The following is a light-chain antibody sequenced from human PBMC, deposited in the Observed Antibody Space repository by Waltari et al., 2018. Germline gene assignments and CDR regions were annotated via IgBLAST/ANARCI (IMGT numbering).Light chain of an antibody. Sequence: QSVFTPPPSVSAAPGQQVPISCSGSRPNLGCNYLSWYQPCPGTPPQLLIYESKKRPSGIPDRFSGSKSGTSATLDISRLQAGDEADYYCGTWDASLRAWVFGGGTKLTVL. CDR2: ESK. V-gene: IGLV1-51*02. CDR3: GTWDASLRAWV. CDR1: RPNLGCNY. J-gene: IGLJ3*02.